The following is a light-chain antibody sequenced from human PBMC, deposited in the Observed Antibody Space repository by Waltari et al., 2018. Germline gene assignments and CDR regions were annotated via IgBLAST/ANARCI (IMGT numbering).Light chain of an antibody. Sequence: SYDLTQPTSVSVSPGQTGSISCSGDNLGDEHACWYQKKAGQSPILVIFEDDKRPSGIPERFSGSKAGNTATLTIGGAQSSDEADYYCQTWDRKSLVFGGGTKLTVL. CDR3: QTWDRKSLV. CDR1: NLGDEH. CDR2: EDD. J-gene: IGLJ3*02. V-gene: IGLV3-1*01.